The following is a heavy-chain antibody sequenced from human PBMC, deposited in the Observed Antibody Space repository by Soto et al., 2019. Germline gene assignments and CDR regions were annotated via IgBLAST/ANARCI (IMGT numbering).Heavy chain of an antibody. J-gene: IGHJ5*02. D-gene: IGHD5-12*01. V-gene: IGHV1-18*04. CDR2: ISAYNGNT. CDR3: ARDLAREMATIYHWFDP. Sequence: ASVKVSCKASGYTFTSYGISWVRQAPGQGLEWMGWISAYNGNTNYAQKLQGRVTMTTDTSTSTAYMELRSLRSDDTAVYYCARDLAREMATIYHWFDPWGQGTLVTVSS. CDR1: GYTFTSYG.